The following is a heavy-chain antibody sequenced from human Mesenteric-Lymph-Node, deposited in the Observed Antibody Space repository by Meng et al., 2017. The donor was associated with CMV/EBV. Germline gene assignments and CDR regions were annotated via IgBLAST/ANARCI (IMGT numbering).Heavy chain of an antibody. D-gene: IGHD2-15*01. CDR1: GYSFTSYW. Sequence: GGSLRLSCKGSGYSFTSYWIGWVRQMPGKGLEWMGIIYPGDSDTRYSPSFQGQVTISADKSISTAYLQWSSLKASDTAMYYCARRLYSGYCSGGSCPNWFDPWGQGTLVTVSS. CDR3: ARRLYSGYCSGGSCPNWFDP. V-gene: IGHV5-51*01. CDR2: IYPGDSDT. J-gene: IGHJ5*02.